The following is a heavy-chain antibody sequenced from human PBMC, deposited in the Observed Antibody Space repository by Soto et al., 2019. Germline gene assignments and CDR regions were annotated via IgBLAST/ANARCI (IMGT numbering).Heavy chain of an antibody. CDR2: IYRSGST. D-gene: IGHD2-15*01. CDR1: GYSISSGYY. V-gene: IGHV4-38-2*01. CDR3: ARVFVVVVADNTNWFDP. Sequence: SETLSLACAFSGYSISSGYYWGWIRQPPVKGLEWIGSIYRSGSTYYNPSLKSRVTISVDTSKTQFSLKLRSVTAADTAVYYCARVFVVVVADNTNWFDPWGQGTLVTVSS. J-gene: IGHJ5*02.